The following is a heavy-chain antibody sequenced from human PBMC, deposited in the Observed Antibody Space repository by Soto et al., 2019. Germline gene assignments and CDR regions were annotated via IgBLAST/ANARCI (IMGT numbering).Heavy chain of an antibody. CDR1: GYSISSGNY. Sequence: SETLSLTCAVSGYSISSGNYWAWIRQPPGRGLEWIGSLYHIGSTHYNTSLKSRVTISVDTSKNHFSLELSSVTAADTAIYYCRSSTSCYDEACVDVWGQGTMVTVSS. D-gene: IGHD2-2*01. V-gene: IGHV4-38-2*01. CDR3: RSSTSCYDEACVDV. J-gene: IGHJ6*02. CDR2: LYHIGST.